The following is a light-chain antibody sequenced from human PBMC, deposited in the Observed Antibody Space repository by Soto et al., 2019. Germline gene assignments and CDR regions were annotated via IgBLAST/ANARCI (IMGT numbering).Light chain of an antibody. V-gene: IGLV2-14*01. J-gene: IGLJ3*02. CDR3: SSYTSNSTLV. Sequence: QSALTQPASVSGSPGQSITISFTGTSSDVGAYNDVSWYQQHPDKAPKLMIFEVSDRPSGVSNRFSGSNSGNTASLTISGLQAEDEADYFCSSYTSNSTLVFGGGTKLTVL. CDR2: EVS. CDR1: SSDVGAYND.